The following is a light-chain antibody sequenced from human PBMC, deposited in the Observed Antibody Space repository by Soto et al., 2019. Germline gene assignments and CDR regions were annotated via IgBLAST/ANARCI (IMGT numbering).Light chain of an antibody. CDR2: DTT. V-gene: IGLV7-46*01. CDR1: TGAVTNGHY. J-gene: IGLJ1*01. CDR3: LLSYNGPYV. Sequence: QSFEAQAPSLTVSPGGTFTLTCGSSTGAVTNGHYPYWFQQKPGQAPRTLIYDTTNRHSWTPARFSGSLLGGKAALTLSGAQPEDDAEYYCLLSYNGPYVFGTGTKVTAL.